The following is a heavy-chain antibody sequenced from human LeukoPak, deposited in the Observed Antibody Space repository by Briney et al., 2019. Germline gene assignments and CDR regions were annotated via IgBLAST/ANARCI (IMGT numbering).Heavy chain of an antibody. V-gene: IGHV4-59*08. CDR3: ARGRGLGVITPYSDS. CDR2: ISYRGST. J-gene: IGHJ4*02. Sequence: KPSETLSLTCTVSGGSTSSDHWSWIRQPPEKGLEWIGCISYRGSTNYNPSLKSRVTISIDTSKKPFSLKLTSVTAADTGVYYCARGRGLGVITPYSDSWGQGTLVTVSS. D-gene: IGHD3-16*02. CDR1: GGSTSSDH.